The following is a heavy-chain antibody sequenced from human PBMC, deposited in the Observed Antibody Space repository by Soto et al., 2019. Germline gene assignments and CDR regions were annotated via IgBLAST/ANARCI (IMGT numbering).Heavy chain of an antibody. J-gene: IGHJ5*02. CDR3: ARDTAMANWFDP. D-gene: IGHD5-18*01. CDR1: GYTFTSYD. CDR2: MNPNSGNT. V-gene: IGHV1-8*01. Sequence: ASVKVSCKASGYTFTSYDINWVRQATGQGLEWMGWMNPNSGNTGYAQKFQGRVTMTRNTSISTAYMELSSLRSEDTAVYYCARDTAMANWFDPWGQGTLVTAPQ.